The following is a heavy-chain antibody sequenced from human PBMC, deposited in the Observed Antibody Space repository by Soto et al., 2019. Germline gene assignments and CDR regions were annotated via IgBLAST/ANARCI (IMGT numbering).Heavy chain of an antibody. D-gene: IGHD3-9*01. Sequence: PGGSLRLSCAASGFTFSSYGMHWVRQAPGKGLEWMAVIWYDGSNKYYADSVKGRFTISRDNSKNTLYLQMNSLRAEDTAVYYCARDLLDILNGYPSAVDYWGQGTLVTVSS. CDR1: GFTFSSYG. J-gene: IGHJ4*02. CDR3: ARDLLDILNGYPSAVDY. CDR2: IWYDGSNK. V-gene: IGHV3-33*01.